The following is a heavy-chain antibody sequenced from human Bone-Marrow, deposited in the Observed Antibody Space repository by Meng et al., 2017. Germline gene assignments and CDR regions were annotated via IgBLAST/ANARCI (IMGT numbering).Heavy chain of an antibody. CDR1: GGSFSGYY. J-gene: IGHJ4*02. CDR3: ARTCRDGYNFDY. CDR2: INHSGST. V-gene: IGHV4-34*01. D-gene: IGHD5-24*01. Sequence: QVQLQQWGAGLLKPSETLSLTCAVYGGSFSGYYWSWIRQPPGKGLEWIGEINHSGSTNYNPSLKSRVTISVDTSKNQFSLKLSSVTAADTAVYYCARTCRDGYNFDYWGQGTLVTVSS.